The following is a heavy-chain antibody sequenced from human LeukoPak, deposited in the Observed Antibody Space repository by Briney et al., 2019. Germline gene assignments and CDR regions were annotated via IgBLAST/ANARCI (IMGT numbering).Heavy chain of an antibody. J-gene: IGHJ4*02. Sequence: GASVKVSCKASGGTFSSYAISWARQAPGQGLEWMGWINPNSGGTNYAQKFQGRVTMTRDTSISTAYMELSRLRSDDTAVYYCARDHESGSSPGYWGQGTLVTVSS. CDR1: GGTFSSYA. V-gene: IGHV1-2*02. CDR2: INPNSGGT. D-gene: IGHD6-6*01. CDR3: ARDHESGSSPGY.